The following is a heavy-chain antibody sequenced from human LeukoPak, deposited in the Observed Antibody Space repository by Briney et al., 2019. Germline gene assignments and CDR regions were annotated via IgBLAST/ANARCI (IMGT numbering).Heavy chain of an antibody. Sequence: ASVKVSCKVSGYTLTELSMHWVRQAPGKGLEWMGGFDPEDGETIYAQKFQGRVTMTEDTSTDTAYMELSSLRSEDTAVYYCATDHYNAISTFDIWAKGQWSPSLQ. V-gene: IGHV1-24*01. J-gene: IGHJ3*02. CDR2: FDPEDGET. CDR3: ATDHYNAISTFDI. D-gene: IGHD3-9*01. CDR1: GYTLTELS.